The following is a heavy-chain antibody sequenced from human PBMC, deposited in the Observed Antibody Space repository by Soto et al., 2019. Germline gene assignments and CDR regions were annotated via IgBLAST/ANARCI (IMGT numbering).Heavy chain of an antibody. V-gene: IGHV1-18*04. D-gene: IGHD3-22*01. CDR3: ARDLVSSGYYMGPEVGAFDI. Sequence: QVQLVQSGAEVKKPGSSVKVSCKASGYTFTSYGISWVRQAPGQGLEWMGWISAYNGNTNYAQKLQGRVTMTTDTSTSTAYMELRSLRSDDTAVYYCARDLVSSGYYMGPEVGAFDIWGQGTMVTVSS. J-gene: IGHJ3*02. CDR2: ISAYNGNT. CDR1: GYTFTSYG.